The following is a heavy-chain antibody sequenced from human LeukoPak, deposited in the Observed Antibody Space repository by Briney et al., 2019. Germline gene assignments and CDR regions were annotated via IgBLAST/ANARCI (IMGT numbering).Heavy chain of an antibody. V-gene: IGHV1-69*04. CDR3: ARDSEWELLSYYYYGMDV. Sequence: ASVKVSCKASGGTFSSYAISWVRQAPGQGLEWMGRIIPILGIANYAQKFQGRVTITADKSTSTAYMELSSLRSEDTAVYYCARDSEWELLSYYYYGMDVWGLGTTVTVSS. D-gene: IGHD1-26*01. J-gene: IGHJ6*02. CDR1: GGTFSSYA. CDR2: IIPILGIA.